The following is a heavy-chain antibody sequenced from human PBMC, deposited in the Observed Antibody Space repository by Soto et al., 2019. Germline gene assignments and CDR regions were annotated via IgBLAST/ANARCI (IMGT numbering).Heavy chain of an antibody. CDR1: GYSFTSYL. CDR3: ARGQLWSDDAFDI. D-gene: IGHD5-18*01. J-gene: IGHJ3*02. CDR2: IYPGDSDT. V-gene: IGHV5-51*01. Sequence: GESLKISFKGSGYSFTSYLIGWVRQMPGKGLEWMGIIYPGDSDTRYSPSFQGQVTISADKPISTAYLQWSSLKASDTAMYYCARGQLWSDDAFDIWGQGTTVTVSS.